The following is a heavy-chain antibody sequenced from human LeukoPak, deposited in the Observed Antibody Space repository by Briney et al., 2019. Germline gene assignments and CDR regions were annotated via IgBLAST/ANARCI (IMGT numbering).Heavy chain of an antibody. CDR2: VSGSGAGT. J-gene: IGHJ4*02. V-gene: IGHV3-23*01. CDR1: GFTFNTYA. CDR3: AKGPLLYYFDY. Sequence: GGSLRLSCAASGFTFNTYAMSWVRQAPGKGLEWVAAVSGSGAGTYYADSVKGRFTISRDNSKNTLYLQMNSLRAEDTAVYYCAKGPLLYYFDYWGQGTLVTVSS.